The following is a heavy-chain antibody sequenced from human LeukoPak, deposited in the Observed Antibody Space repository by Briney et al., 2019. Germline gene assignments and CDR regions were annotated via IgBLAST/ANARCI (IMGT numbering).Heavy chain of an antibody. D-gene: IGHD1-26*01. CDR3: ARVGGATVSNHYFDY. V-gene: IGHV1-69*13. Sequence: ASVKVSCKASGGTFSSYAISWVRQAPGRGLEWMGGNIPTFGTANYAQKFQGRVTITADESTSTAYMELSSLRSEGTAVYYCARVGGATVSNHYFDYWGQGTLVTVSS. CDR2: NIPTFGTA. J-gene: IGHJ4*02. CDR1: GGTFSSYA.